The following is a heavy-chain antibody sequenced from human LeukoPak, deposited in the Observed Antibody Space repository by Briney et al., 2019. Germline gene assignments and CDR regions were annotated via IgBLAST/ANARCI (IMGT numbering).Heavy chain of an antibody. CDR2: INLNSGGT. CDR3: ARVGGGVAEELAHDAFDI. V-gene: IGHV1-2*02. J-gene: IGHJ3*02. Sequence: ASVKVSCKASGYTFTGYYMHWVRQAPGQGLEWMGWINLNSGGTNYAQKFQGRVTMTRDTSISTAYMELSRLRSDDTAVYYCARVGGGVAEELAHDAFDIWGQGTMVTVSS. CDR1: GYTFTGYY. D-gene: IGHD1-26*01.